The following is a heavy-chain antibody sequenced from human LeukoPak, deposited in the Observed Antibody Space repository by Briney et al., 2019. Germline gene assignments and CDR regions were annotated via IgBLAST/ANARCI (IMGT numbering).Heavy chain of an antibody. Sequence: SETLSLTCAVSGGSISSSSYYWGWIRQPPGKGLEWIGSIYYSGSTYYNPSLKSRVTISVDTSKNQFSLKLGSVTAADTAVYYCARYSSSWPPPMYYFDYWGQGTLVTVSS. CDR1: GGSISSSSYY. J-gene: IGHJ4*02. CDR3: ARYSSSWPPPMYYFDY. D-gene: IGHD6-13*01. V-gene: IGHV4-39*07. CDR2: IYYSGST.